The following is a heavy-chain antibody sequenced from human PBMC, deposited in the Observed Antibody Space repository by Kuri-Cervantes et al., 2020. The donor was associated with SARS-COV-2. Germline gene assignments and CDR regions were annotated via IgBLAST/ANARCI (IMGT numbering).Heavy chain of an antibody. CDR1: GGIFSSSA. J-gene: IGHJ4*02. V-gene: IGHV1-69*13. Sequence: SVKVSCKFSGGIFSSSAFSWVRQAPGQGLEWMGGIIPMFHRVNYAHKFKGRVTITADESTSTTYMEVSSLRSEDTALYYCARDVRIIIGVDRGYFDYWGQGTLVTVSS. CDR2: IIPMFHRV. CDR3: ARDVRIIIGVDRGYFDY. D-gene: IGHD2-15*01.